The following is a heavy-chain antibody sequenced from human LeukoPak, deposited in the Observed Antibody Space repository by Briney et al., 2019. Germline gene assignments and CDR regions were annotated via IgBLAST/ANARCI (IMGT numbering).Heavy chain of an antibody. CDR3: ARGFSSMAAAKSWFDP. D-gene: IGHD6-6*01. CDR2: ISSSSATI. V-gene: IGHV3-48*02. Sequence: RPGGSLRLSCAASGFTFSSYSMTWVRQAPGKGLEWVSYISSSSATIYYADSVKGRFTISRDNAKNSLYLQMNSLRDEDTAVYYCARGFSSMAAAKSWFDPWGQGTLVTVSS. CDR1: GFTFSSYS. J-gene: IGHJ5*02.